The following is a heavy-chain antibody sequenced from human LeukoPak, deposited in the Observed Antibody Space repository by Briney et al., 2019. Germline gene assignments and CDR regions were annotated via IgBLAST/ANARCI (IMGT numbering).Heavy chain of an antibody. J-gene: IGHJ6*03. CDR1: GDSMNSYY. CDR2: IYYSGST. D-gene: IGHD1-26*01. Sequence: PSETLSLTCTVSGDSMNSYYWSWIRQPPGKGLEWIGHIYYSGSTNYNPSLKSRVTISVDTSKNQFSLKLSSVTAADTAVYYCARGVGTRSARYYYYYMDVWGKGTTVIVSS. V-gene: IGHV4-59*01. CDR3: ARGVGTRSARYYYYYMDV.